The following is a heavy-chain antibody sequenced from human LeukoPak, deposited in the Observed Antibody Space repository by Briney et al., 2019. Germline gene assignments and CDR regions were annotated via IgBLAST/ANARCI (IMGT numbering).Heavy chain of an antibody. CDR1: GYTFTTYA. J-gene: IGHJ3*02. D-gene: IGHD6-6*01. CDR3: ARDRSSFSYAFDI. Sequence: ASVKVSCKASGYTFTTYAIHWVRQAPGQRLEWMGWISTYNDDRKYSPKFQGTVTITTDTSASTAYLELSSLRSEDAAVYYCARDRSSFSYAFDIWGQGTMVTVSS. CDR2: ISTYNDDR. V-gene: IGHV1-3*04.